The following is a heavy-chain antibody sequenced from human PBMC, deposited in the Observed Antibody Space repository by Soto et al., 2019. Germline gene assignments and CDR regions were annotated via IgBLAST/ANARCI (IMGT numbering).Heavy chain of an antibody. CDR2: ISSSSSYI. J-gene: IGHJ6*02. Sequence: EVQLVESGGGLVKPGGSLRLSCAASGFTFSSYSMNWVRQAPGKGLEWVSSISSSSSYIYYADSVKGRFTISRDNAKNSLYLQMNSLRAEDTAVYYCARDAWGIGSQKTYDYVWGSYRPPGMDVWGQGTTVTVSS. V-gene: IGHV3-21*01. CDR3: ARDAWGIGSQKTYDYVWGSYRPPGMDV. CDR1: GFTFSSYS. D-gene: IGHD3-16*02.